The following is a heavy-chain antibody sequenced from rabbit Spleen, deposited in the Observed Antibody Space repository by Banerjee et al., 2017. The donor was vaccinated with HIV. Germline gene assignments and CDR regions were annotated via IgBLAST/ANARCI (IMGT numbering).Heavy chain of an antibody. Sequence: QELLVESGGGLVQPEGSLTLTCKASGVSFSDKDVMCWVRQAPGKGLEWIACIYTGNGKSYYASWATGRFTISTTSSTTVTLQLTSLTAADTATYFCARDAGTGDYIDVYFNLWGPGTLVTVS. V-gene: IGHV1S45*01. D-gene: IGHD8-1*01. CDR3: ARDAGTGDYIDVYFNL. CDR2: IYTGNGKS. J-gene: IGHJ4*01. CDR1: GVSFSDKDV.